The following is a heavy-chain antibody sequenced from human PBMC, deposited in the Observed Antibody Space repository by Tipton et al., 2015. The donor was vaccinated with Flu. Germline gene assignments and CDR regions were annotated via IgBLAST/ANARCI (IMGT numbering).Heavy chain of an antibody. CDR2: INHSGST. J-gene: IGHJ5*02. CDR1: GYSISSGYY. D-gene: IGHD1-7*01. CDR3: ARHTLRDWIYEYNWFDH. Sequence: TLSLTCAVSGYSISSGYYWGWIRQPPGKGLEWIGEINHSGSTNYNPSFNSRVTISVDTSKNQVSLKLNSVTAADTAVYYCARHTLRDWIYEYNWFDHWGQGTLVPVSS. V-gene: IGHV4-38-2*01.